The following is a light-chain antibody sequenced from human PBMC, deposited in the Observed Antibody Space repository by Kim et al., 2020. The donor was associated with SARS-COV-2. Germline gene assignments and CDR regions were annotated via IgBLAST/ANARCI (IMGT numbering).Light chain of an antibody. Sequence: SITIYCTGTSSDVGGYNYVSWYQQHPGKAPKLMIYDVSNRPSGVSNRFSGSKSGNTASLTISGLQAEDEADYYCSSYTSSSTLWVFGGGTQLTVL. CDR3: SSYTSSSTLWV. CDR2: DVS. J-gene: IGLJ3*02. V-gene: IGLV2-14*03. CDR1: SSDVGGYNY.